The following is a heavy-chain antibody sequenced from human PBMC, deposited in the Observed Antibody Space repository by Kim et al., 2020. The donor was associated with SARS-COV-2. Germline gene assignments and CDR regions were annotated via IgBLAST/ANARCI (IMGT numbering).Heavy chain of an antibody. Sequence: SETLSLTCTVSGGSISSSSYYWGWIRQPPGKGLEWIGSIYYSGSTYYNPSLKSRVTISVDTSKNQFSLKLSSVTAADTAVYYCARRGSYYAYFQHWGQGTLVTVSS. J-gene: IGHJ1*01. CDR3: ARRGSYYAYFQH. CDR1: GGSISSSSYY. D-gene: IGHD1-26*01. V-gene: IGHV4-39*01. CDR2: IYYSGST.